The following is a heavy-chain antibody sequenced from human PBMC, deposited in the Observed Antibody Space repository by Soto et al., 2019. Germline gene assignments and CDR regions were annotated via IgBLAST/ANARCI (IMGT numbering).Heavy chain of an antibody. CDR1: GFTFSSYA. V-gene: IGHV3-23*01. Sequence: EVQVLESGGGLVQPGGSLRLSCAASGFTFSSYAMSWVRQAPGKGLEWVSSISGSGGGTYYADSVKGRFTFPRDNSKNTLYLQMNSLRAEDTAVYYCAKFGMATTKRSPPYYIDYWGQGALVTVSS. CDR3: AKFGMATTKRSPPYYIDY. J-gene: IGHJ4*02. CDR2: ISGSGGGT. D-gene: IGHD1-1*01.